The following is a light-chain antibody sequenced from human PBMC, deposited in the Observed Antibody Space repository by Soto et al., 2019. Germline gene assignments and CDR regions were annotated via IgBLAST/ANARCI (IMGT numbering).Light chain of an antibody. Sequence: DIVMTQSPLSLAVTPGEPASISCRSSQSLVYSNGYNYLDWYLQKAGQSPQLLIYLGSNRASGVPDRFSGSGSATDFTLRISRVEADDVGIYYCMQPLQMPWTFGQGTKVDIK. J-gene: IGKJ1*01. V-gene: IGKV2-28*01. CDR2: LGS. CDR1: QSLVYSNGYNY. CDR3: MQPLQMPWT.